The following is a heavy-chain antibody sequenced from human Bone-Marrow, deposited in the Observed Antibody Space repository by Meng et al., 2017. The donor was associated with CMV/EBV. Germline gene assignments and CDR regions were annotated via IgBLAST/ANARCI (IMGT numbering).Heavy chain of an antibody. V-gene: IGHV3-49*04. CDR2: IRSKAYGGTT. Sequence: GESLKISCTASGFTFGDYAMSWVRQAPGKGLEWVGFIRSKAYGGTTEYAASVKGRFTISRDDSKSIAYLQMNSLKTEDTAVYYCTTRDSSGYLYVDYWGQGTLVTVSS. J-gene: IGHJ4*02. CDR3: TTRDSSGYLYVDY. D-gene: IGHD3-22*01. CDR1: GFTFGDYA.